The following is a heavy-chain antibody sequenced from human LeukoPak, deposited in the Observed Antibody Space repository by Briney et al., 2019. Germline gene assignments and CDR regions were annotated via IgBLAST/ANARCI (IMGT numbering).Heavy chain of an antibody. J-gene: IGHJ5*02. CDR3: ASSSSRSYNWFDP. CDR1: GGSISSGGYY. D-gene: IGHD6-13*01. Sequence: SETLSLTCTVSGGSISSGGYYWSWIRQHPGKGLEWIGYIYYSGSTYYNPSLKSRVTISVDTSKNQFSLKLSSVTAADTAVYYCASSSSRSYNWFDPWGQGTLVTVSS. V-gene: IGHV4-31*03. CDR2: IYYSGST.